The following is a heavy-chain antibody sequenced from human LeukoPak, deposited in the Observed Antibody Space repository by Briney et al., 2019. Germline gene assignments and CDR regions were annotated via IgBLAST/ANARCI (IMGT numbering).Heavy chain of an antibody. J-gene: IGHJ6*03. CDR1: GFTFSSYG. CDR3: TTLVYYYYYMDV. CDR2: ISGSGGST. D-gene: IGHD3-16*01. Sequence: GGSLRLSCAASGFTFSSYGMSWVRQAPGKGLEWVSAISGSGGSTYYADSVKGRFTISRDNSKNTLYLQMNSLRAEDTAVYYCTTLVYYYYYMDVWGKGTTVTISS. V-gene: IGHV3-23*01.